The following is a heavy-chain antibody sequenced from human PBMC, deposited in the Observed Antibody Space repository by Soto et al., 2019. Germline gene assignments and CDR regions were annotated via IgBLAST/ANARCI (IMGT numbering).Heavy chain of an antibody. J-gene: IGHJ5*02. CDR2: INHSGST. CDR1: GGSFSGYY. D-gene: IGHD6-13*01. V-gene: IGHV4-34*01. Sequence: QVQLQQWGAGLLKPSETLSLTCAVYGGSFSGYYWSWIRQPPGKGLEWIGEINHSGSTNYNPSLKSRVTISVDTSKNQFSLKLSSVTAADTAVYYCVRGRIGAAAGSTWGQGTLVTVSS. CDR3: VRGRIGAAAGST.